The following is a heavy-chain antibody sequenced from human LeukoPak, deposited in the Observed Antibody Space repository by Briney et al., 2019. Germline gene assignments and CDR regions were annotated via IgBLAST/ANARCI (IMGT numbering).Heavy chain of an antibody. V-gene: IGHV3-21*01. D-gene: IGHD3-22*01. CDR2: ISSSSSYI. Sequence: PGGSLRLSCAASGFTFSSYSMNWVRQAPGKGLEWVSSISSSSSYIYYADSVKGRFTISRDNAKNSLYLQMNSLRAGDTAVYYCAREGYYYDSSGYIPPYYFDYWGQGTLVTVSS. CDR3: AREGYYYDSSGYIPPYYFDY. J-gene: IGHJ4*02. CDR1: GFTFSSYS.